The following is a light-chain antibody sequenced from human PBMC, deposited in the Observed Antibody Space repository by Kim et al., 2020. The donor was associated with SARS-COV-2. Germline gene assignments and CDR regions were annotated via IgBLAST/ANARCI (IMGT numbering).Light chain of an antibody. V-gene: IGKV1-39*01. CDR1: QSIGSH. Sequence: SASVGDRVTITCRASQSIGSHLNWYHQKPGEAPKLLISGASALQSGVPSRFSASGSGTDFALTISSLQPEDSATYYCQQSYTNPVFGPGTKVDIK. CDR3: QQSYTNPV. J-gene: IGKJ3*01. CDR2: GAS.